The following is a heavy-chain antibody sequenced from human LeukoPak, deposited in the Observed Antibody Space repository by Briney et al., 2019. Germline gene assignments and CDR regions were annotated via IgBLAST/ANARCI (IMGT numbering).Heavy chain of an antibody. CDR2: VKQDGSEK. J-gene: IGHJ4*02. CDR3: ARYGSIAAAGTFDY. Sequence: GGSLRLSCAASGFSFSGYWMSWLRQAPGKGLEWVANVKQDGSEKYYVDSVKGRFTISRDNAKNSLFLQMNSLRAEDTAVYYCARYGSIAAAGTFDYWGQGALVTVSS. D-gene: IGHD6-13*01. V-gene: IGHV3-7*02. CDR1: GFSFSGYW.